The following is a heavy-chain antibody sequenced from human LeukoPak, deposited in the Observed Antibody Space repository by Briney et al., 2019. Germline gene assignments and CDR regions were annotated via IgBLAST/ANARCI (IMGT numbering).Heavy chain of an antibody. J-gene: IGHJ4*02. V-gene: IGHV1-2*02. CDR2: INPKNGDT. D-gene: IGHD2-15*01. Sequence: ASVKVSCKASGYTFTGYYIHWVRQAPGQGLEWMGWINPKNGDTNYAQTFQGRLTMTRDMSITTAYLQTSTLRSDEKAVYYCAPPYGNGWYYFDYWGPGTLVTVSS. CDR1: GYTFTGYY. CDR3: APPYGNGWYYFDY.